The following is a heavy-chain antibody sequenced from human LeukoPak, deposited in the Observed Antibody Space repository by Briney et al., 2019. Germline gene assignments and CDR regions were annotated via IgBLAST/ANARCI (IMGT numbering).Heavy chain of an antibody. Sequence: GGSLRLSCAASGFTFSSYAMSWVRQAPGKGLEWVSDISGSGGSTYYADSVKRRFTISTYNSKNTLYLQMNSLRAEDTAVYYCAKDDSSGYRGVDYWGQGTLVTVSS. CDR1: GFTFSSYA. CDR3: AKDDSSGYRGVDY. V-gene: IGHV3-23*01. J-gene: IGHJ4*02. CDR2: ISGSGGST. D-gene: IGHD3-22*01.